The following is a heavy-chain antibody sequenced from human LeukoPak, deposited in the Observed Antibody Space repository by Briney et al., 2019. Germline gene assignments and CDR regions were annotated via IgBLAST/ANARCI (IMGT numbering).Heavy chain of an antibody. CDR3: ARDPWGPLVVLFEYSSSSGYYFDY. Sequence: GGSLRLSCAASGFTFSSYSLNWVRQAPGKGLEWVSSISSSSSYIYYADSVKGRFTISRDNAKNSLYLQMNSLRAEDTAVYYCARDPWGPLVVLFEYSSSSGYYFDYWGQGTLVTVSS. J-gene: IGHJ4*02. CDR1: GFTFSSYS. D-gene: IGHD6-6*01. CDR2: ISSSSSYI. V-gene: IGHV3-21*01.